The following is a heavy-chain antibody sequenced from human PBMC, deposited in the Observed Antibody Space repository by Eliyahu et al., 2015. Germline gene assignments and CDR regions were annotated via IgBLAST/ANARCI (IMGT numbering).Heavy chain of an antibody. CDR3: AKGPRGVAAMVDY. V-gene: IGHV3-9*01. D-gene: IGHD5-18*01. J-gene: IGHJ4*02. CDR2: ISWNSDSI. Sequence: EAQLVESGGGLVQPGRSLRLSCAASGFTFENYAMHWVRQAPGKGLEWVSGISWNSDSIGYADSVKGRFTISRDNAKNSLYLQMNSLRAEDTALYYCAKGPRGVAAMVDYWGQGTLVTVSS. CDR1: GFTFENYA.